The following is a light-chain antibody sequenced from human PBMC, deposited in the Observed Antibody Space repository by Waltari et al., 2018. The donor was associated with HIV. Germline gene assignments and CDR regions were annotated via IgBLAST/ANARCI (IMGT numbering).Light chain of an antibody. V-gene: IGKV1-9*01. J-gene: IGKJ4*01. CDR3: QQLHTFPLT. CDR2: DAS. Sequence: DLLLTQSPSFLSASVGDRVTVACRASQDISDFLAWYQQKPGTAPRLLIYDASTLYSGVPSRFRGSGSGTEFTLTISSLQPEDFASYYCQQLHTFPLTFGGGTKV. CDR1: QDISDF.